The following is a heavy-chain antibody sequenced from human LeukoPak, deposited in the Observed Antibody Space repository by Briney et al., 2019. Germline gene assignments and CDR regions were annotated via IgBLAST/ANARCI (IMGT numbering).Heavy chain of an antibody. CDR1: GGSFSGYY. J-gene: IGHJ4*02. CDR2: INHSGTT. V-gene: IGHV4-34*01. D-gene: IGHD1-26*01. Sequence: SETLSLTCGVYGGSFSGYYWSWIRQPPGKGLEWIGEINHSGTTNYNPSLESRVTISVDTSKNQFSLRLKSVTAADTAVYYCARTGGKWELPGYFDYWGQGTLVTVSS. CDR3: ARTGGKWELPGYFDY.